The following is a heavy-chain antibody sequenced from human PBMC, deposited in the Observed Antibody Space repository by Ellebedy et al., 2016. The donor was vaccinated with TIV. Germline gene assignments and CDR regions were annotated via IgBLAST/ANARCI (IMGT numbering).Heavy chain of an antibody. V-gene: IGHV3-7*01. CDR2: IKQDGSVK. J-gene: IGHJ4*02. CDR1: GFSFSSHW. Sequence: GESLKISCAASGFSFSSHWMNWVRQAPGKGLEWVAMIKQDGSVKYYVDSVKGRFTISRDNSKNTLYLQMNSLRAEDTAVYYCARDFEVCGGDCYRDYWGQGTLVTVSS. CDR3: ARDFEVCGGDCYRDY. D-gene: IGHD2-21*02.